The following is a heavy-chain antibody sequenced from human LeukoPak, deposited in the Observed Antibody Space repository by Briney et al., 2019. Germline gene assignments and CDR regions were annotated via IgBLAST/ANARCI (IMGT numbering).Heavy chain of an antibody. CDR1: GGSISSSSYY. D-gene: IGHD2-8*01. V-gene: IGHV4-39*01. CDR2: IYYSGST. J-gene: IGHJ4*02. Sequence: SETLSLTCTVSGGSISSSSYYWGWIRQPPGKGLEWIGSIYYSGSTCYNPSLKSRVTISVDTSKNQFSLKLSSVTAADTAAYYCARRDIVLMVYWGQGTLVTVSS. CDR3: ARRDIVLMVY.